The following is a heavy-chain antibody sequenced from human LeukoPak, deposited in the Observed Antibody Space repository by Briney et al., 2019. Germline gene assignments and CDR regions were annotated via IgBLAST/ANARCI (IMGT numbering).Heavy chain of an antibody. CDR2: IYHSGNT. CDR3: AGIGGGWYGGFDY. CDR1: GGSISSNNW. D-gene: IGHD6-19*01. J-gene: IGHJ4*02. V-gene: IGHV4-4*02. Sequence: SETLSLTCAVSGGSISSNNWWTWVRQPPGKGLEWIGEIYHSGNTNYNPSLKSRVTISVDKSKNQFSLKLTSVTAADTALYYCAGIGGGWYGGFDYWGQGTLVTVSS.